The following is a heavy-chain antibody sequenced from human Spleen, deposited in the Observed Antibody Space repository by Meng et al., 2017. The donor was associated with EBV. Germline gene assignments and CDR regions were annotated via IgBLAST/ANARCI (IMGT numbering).Heavy chain of an antibody. J-gene: IGHJ5*02. V-gene: IGHV4-4*02. Sequence: QVPLQESGPGLVKPSGTLPLPCIVSGGAISSGNWWSWVRQPPGKGLEWIGEIFHTETTNYNPSLKGRVTVSLDKSRNQFFLKLSSVTAADTAVYYCARTIYGDYPRIDPWGQGTLVTVSS. CDR2: IFHTETT. CDR3: ARTIYGDYPRIDP. D-gene: IGHD4-17*01. CDR1: GGAISSGNW.